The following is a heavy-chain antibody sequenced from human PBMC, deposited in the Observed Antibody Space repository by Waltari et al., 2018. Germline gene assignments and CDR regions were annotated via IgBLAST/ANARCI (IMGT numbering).Heavy chain of an antibody. CDR3: ARDRVEVYFVY. J-gene: IGHJ4*01. D-gene: IGHD2-15*01. CDR1: GYTFTSYG. V-gene: IGHV1-18*01. Sequence: QVQLVQTGAEVKKPGASVKVYCKAYGYTFTSYGISWVRQAPGQGLEWMGWVSAYNGNTNYAQKLPVICTMTTDTSASTAYMRLRCLRSDDSAVYYCARDRVEVYFVYWCHSTLVTVSS. CDR2: VSAYNGNT.